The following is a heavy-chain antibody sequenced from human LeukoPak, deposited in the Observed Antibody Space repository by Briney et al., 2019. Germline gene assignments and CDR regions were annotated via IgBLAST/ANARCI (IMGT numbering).Heavy chain of an antibody. CDR1: GYSFTSYW. V-gene: IGHV5-51*01. CDR2: IYPGDSDT. CDR3: ARHPHRNYYYYGMDV. Sequence: GESLKISCKGSGYSFTSYWIGWVRQMPGKGLEWMGIIYPGDSDTRYSPSFQGQVTVSADKSISTAYLQWSSLKASDTAMYYCARHPHRNYYYYGMDVWGQGTTVTVSS. J-gene: IGHJ6*02.